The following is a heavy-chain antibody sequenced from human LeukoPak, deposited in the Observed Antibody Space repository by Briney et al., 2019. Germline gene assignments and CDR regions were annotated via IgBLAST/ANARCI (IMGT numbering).Heavy chain of an antibody. CDR2: IKHDGRQK. CDR3: ARDSSSWTFDY. CDR1: GFTFSIYW. D-gene: IGHD6-13*01. V-gene: IGHV3-7*01. J-gene: IGHJ4*02. Sequence: GGSLRLSCAASGFTFSIYWMTWVRHAPGKGLEWVANIKHDGRQKYYVQSVKGRLTIYRDNAKNSLYLQMNSQRAEDTSVYYSARDSSSWTFDYWGQGTLVIVSS.